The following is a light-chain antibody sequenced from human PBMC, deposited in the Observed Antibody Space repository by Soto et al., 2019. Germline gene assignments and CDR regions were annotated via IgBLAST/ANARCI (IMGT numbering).Light chain of an antibody. CDR3: QQYGSSTWT. CDR1: QSVSSSY. Sequence: EIVLTQSPGTLSLSPGERATLSCRASQSVSSSYLAWYQLKPGQAPRPLIYGASSRAIGIPDRFSGSGSGTDFTLTISRLEPEDFAVYYCQQYGSSTWTFGQGTNVDI. V-gene: IGKV3-20*01. CDR2: GAS. J-gene: IGKJ1*01.